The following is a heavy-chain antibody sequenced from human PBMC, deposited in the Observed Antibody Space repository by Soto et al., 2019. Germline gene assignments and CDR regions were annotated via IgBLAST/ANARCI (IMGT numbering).Heavy chain of an antibody. CDR2: IYHSGST. Sequence: QVQLQESGPGLVKPSGTLSLTCAVSGGSISSSNWWSWVRQPPGKGLEWIGEIYHSGSTNYNPSLMSRVPTSVDKSKTQFSLKLSSVTAAATAVYYCARAPPNWRLCNWFDPWGQGTLVTVSS. CDR3: ARAPPNWRLCNWFDP. D-gene: IGHD1-1*01. V-gene: IGHV4-4*02. J-gene: IGHJ5*02. CDR1: GGSISSSNW.